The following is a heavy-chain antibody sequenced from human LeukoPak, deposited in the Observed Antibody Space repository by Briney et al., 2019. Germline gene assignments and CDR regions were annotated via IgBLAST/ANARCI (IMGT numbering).Heavy chain of an antibody. CDR1: GYTFTGYY. CDR2: INPNSGGT. V-gene: IGHV1-2*02. CDR3: ARGGGTVMITFGGVIVYDY. J-gene: IGHJ4*02. Sequence: ASVKVSCKASGYTFTGYYTHWVRQAPGQGLEWMGWINPNSGGTNYAQKFQGRVTMTRDTSISTAYMELSRLRSGDTAVYYCARGGGTVMITFGGVIVYDYWGQGTLVTVSP. D-gene: IGHD3-16*02.